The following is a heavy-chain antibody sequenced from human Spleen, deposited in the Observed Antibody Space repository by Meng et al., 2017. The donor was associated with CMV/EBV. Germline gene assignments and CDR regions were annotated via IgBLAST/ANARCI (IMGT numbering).Heavy chain of an antibody. V-gene: IGHV1-2*02. CDR2: INPKSGDT. D-gene: IGHD2-21*01. CDR3: ARKGEVIAPGAFDI. Sequence: ASVKVSCKASGHTFTGYFVHWVRQAPGQGLEWMGWINPKSGDTNYGQRFQGRVTVTRDTSSSTAYMELSRLRSDDTAVYYCARKGEVIAPGAFDIWGQGTMVTVSS. J-gene: IGHJ3*02. CDR1: GHTFTGYF.